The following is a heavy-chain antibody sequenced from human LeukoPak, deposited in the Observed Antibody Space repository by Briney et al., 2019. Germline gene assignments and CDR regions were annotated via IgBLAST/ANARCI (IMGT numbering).Heavy chain of an antibody. CDR1: GFTFNDYG. V-gene: IGHV3-20*04. D-gene: IGHD3-22*01. Sequence: GGSLRLSCAASGFTFNDYGMSWVRQAPGKGLEWVSGINWNGGSTGYADSVKGRFTISRDNAKNSLYLQMKSLRAEDTAFYYCARNFGGGDSSGPYYWGQGTLVTVSS. J-gene: IGHJ4*02. CDR2: INWNGGST. CDR3: ARNFGGGDSSGPYY.